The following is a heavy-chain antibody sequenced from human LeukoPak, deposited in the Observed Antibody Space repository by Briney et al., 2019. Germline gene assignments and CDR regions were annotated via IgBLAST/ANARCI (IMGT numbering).Heavy chain of an antibody. D-gene: IGHD4-23*01. V-gene: IGHV3-48*03. J-gene: IGHJ4*02. CDR3: ARLPYYGGNPDY. CDR2: ISSSGSTI. CDR1: GFTFSSYE. Sequence: PGGSLRLSCAASGFTFSSYEMNWVRQAPGKGLGWVSYISSSGSTIYYADSVKGRFTISRDNAKNSLYLQMNSLRAEDTAVYYCARLPYYGGNPDYWGQGTLVTVSS.